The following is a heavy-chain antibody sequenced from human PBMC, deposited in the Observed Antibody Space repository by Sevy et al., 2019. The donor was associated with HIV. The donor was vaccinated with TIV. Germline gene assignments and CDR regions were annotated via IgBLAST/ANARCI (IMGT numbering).Heavy chain of an antibody. J-gene: IGHJ3*02. D-gene: IGHD6-13*01. CDR1: GASIRDSSYY. V-gene: IGHV4-39*01. Sequence: SETLSLTCTVSGASIRDSSYYWAWIRQPPGKGLEWIGNIYSYGETYYNPSLKSRVTISVDTSKNQFSLSFPSVTAADTAIYFCARSMEQQLDAFDIWGQGTMVTVSS. CDR3: ARSMEQQLDAFDI. CDR2: IYSYGET.